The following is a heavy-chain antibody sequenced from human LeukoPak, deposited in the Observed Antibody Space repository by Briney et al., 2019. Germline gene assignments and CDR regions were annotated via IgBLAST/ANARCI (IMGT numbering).Heavy chain of an antibody. V-gene: IGHV1-46*01. CDR1: GYTFTSYY. Sequence: ASVKVSCKASGYTFTSYYMHWVRQAPGQGLEWMGIINPSGGSTSYAQKFQGRVTMTRDMSTSTVYMELSSLRSEDTAVYYCARGGGLHIVVVTAIPTAYNWFDPWGQGTLVTVSS. D-gene: IGHD2-21*02. J-gene: IGHJ5*02. CDR3: ARGGGLHIVVVTAIPTAYNWFDP. CDR2: INPSGGST.